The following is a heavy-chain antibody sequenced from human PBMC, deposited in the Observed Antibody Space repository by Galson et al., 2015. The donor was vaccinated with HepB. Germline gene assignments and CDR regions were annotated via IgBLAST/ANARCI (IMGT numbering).Heavy chain of an antibody. Sequence: QSGAEVKKPGESLKISCKGSGYSFTSYWIGWVRQMPGKGLEWMGIIYPGDSDTRYSPSFQGQVTISADKSISTAYRQWSSLKASDTAKDYCARHMWFGSGPRDSRYGMDVWGQGTTVTVSS. CDR2: IYPGDSDT. J-gene: IGHJ6*02. D-gene: IGHD3-10*01. CDR1: GYSFTSYW. CDR3: ARHMWFGSGPRDSRYGMDV. V-gene: IGHV5-51*01.